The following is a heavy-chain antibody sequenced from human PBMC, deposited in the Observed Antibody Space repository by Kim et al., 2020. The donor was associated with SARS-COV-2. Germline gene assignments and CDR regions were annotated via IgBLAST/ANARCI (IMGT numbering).Heavy chain of an antibody. J-gene: IGHJ4*02. CDR3: ARGTSRLLAPLALDY. CDR1: GFTVSSNY. CDR2: IYSGGST. Sequence: GGSLRLSCAASGFTVSSNYMSWVRQAPGKGLEWVSVIYSGGSTYYADSVKGRFTISRDNSKNTLYLQMNSLRAEDTAVYYCARGTSRLLAPLALDYWGQGTLVTVSS. D-gene: IGHD6-6*01. V-gene: IGHV3-53*01.